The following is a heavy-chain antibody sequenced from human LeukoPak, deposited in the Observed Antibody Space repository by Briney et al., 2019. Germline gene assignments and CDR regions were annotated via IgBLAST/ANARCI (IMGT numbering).Heavy chain of an antibody. D-gene: IGHD2-2*01. J-gene: IGHJ4*02. V-gene: IGHV3-33*01. CDR3: ASVCSGTSCHFDY. Sequence: PGRSLRLSCAASGVTFSTYGMDCVRQAPGKGAEWVAAIWSDGSNNFYADPVKGRFTISRDNSKNTLYLQMNSLRAEDTAVYYCASVCSGTSCHFDYWGQGTLVTVSS. CDR2: IWSDGSNN. CDR1: GVTFSTYG.